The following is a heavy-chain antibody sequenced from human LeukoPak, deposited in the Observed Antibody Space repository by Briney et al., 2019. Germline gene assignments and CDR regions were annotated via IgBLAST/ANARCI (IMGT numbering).Heavy chain of an antibody. CDR2: ITNGGSTI. J-gene: IGHJ6*02. V-gene: IGHV3-11*01. Sequence: GGSLRLSCAASGFTFSDYNMNWVRQAPGKGLEWVSYITNGGSTIHPADSVKSRFTISRDNAKKTLYLQMNSLRAEDTAVYYCARSIGLTGGGVDVWGQGTTVTVSS. D-gene: IGHD3-9*01. CDR3: ARSIGLTGGGVDV. CDR1: GFTFSDYN.